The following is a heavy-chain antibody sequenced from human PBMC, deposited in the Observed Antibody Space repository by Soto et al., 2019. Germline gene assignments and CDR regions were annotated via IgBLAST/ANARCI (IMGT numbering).Heavy chain of an antibody. CDR1: GGSISSGGYS. CDR3: ARFSYWEPSIDY. J-gene: IGHJ4*02. V-gene: IGHV4-30-2*01. CDR2: IYHSGST. D-gene: IGHD1-26*01. Sequence: SETLSLTCAVSGGSISSGGYSWSWIRQPPGKGLEWIGYIYHSGSTYYNPSLKSRVTISVDRSKNQFSLKLSSVTAADTAVYYCARFSYWEPSIDYWGQGTLVTVSS.